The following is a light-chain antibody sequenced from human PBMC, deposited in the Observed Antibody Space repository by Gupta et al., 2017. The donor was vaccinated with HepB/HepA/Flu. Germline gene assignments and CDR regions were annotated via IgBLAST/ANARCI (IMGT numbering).Light chain of an antibody. Sequence: DIVLTQSPGTLSLSPGARATLSCRASQSVSSSFLAWYQQKPGQAPRLLIYGASSRATGIPDRFSGSGSGTDFTLTISGLEPEDFAVYYCQQYGSSPLFSFGPGTKVDIK. V-gene: IGKV3-20*01. CDR3: QQYGSSPLFS. CDR2: GAS. J-gene: IGKJ3*01. CDR1: QSVSSSF.